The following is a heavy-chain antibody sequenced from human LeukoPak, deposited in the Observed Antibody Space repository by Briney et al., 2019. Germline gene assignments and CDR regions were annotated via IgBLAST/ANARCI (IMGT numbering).Heavy chain of an antibody. D-gene: IGHD6-19*01. V-gene: IGHV1-2*02. J-gene: IGHJ6*02. CDR3: ARDHVAGTNYCGMDV. Sequence: ASVKVSCKASGYTFTGYYMHWVRQAPGQGLEWMGWINPNSGGTNYAQKFQGRVTMTRDTSISTAYMELSRLRSDDTAVYYCARDHVAGTNYCGMDVWGQGTTVTVSS. CDR2: INPNSGGT. CDR1: GYTFTGYY.